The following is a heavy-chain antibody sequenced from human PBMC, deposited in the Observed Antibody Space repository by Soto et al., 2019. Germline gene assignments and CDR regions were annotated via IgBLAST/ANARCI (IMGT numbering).Heavy chain of an antibody. CDR2: ISWNSGSI. CDR1: GFTFDDYA. J-gene: IGHJ5*02. V-gene: IGHV3-9*01. D-gene: IGHD2-2*02. Sequence: PGGSLRLSCAASGFTFDDYAMHWVRQAPGKGLEWVSGISWNSGSIGYADSVKGRFTISRDNAKNSLYLQMNSLRAEDTALYYCAKAAILGGDSWLDPWGQGTLVTVSS. CDR3: AKAAILGGDSWLDP.